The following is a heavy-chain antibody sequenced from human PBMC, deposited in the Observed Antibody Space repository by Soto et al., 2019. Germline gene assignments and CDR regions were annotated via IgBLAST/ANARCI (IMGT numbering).Heavy chain of an antibody. V-gene: IGHV1-69*13. J-gene: IGHJ5*02. Sequence: GASVKGFCKASGGPLSSYSIRWVRQAPGQGLEWMGGIIPIFGTANYAQKFQGRVTITADESTSTAYMELSSLRSEDTAVYYCARVTSHTFDPWGQGTLVTVSS. CDR3: ARVTSHTFDP. CDR1: GGPLSSYS. CDR2: IIPIFGTA.